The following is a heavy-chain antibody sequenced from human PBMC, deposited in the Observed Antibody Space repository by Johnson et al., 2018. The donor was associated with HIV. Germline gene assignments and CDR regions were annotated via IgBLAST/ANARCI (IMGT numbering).Heavy chain of an antibody. CDR2: IRYDGSDK. V-gene: IGHV3-30*02. CDR1: GFTFSNYG. Sequence: QVQLVESGGGVVQPGGSLRLSCAASGFTFSNYGMHWVRQAPGKGLEWVAFIRYDGSDKYYEDSVKGRFTVSRDNSKNTLYLQMNGLGPEDTAVYYCAKDGRDDLRAFYIWGQGTMVTVSS. D-gene: IGHD5-24*01. CDR3: AKDGRDDLRAFYI. J-gene: IGHJ3*02.